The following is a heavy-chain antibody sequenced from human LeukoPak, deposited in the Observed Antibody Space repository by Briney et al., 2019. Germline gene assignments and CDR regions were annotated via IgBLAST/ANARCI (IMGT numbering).Heavy chain of an antibody. CDR1: GFTFRTYS. CDR3: ARFLATWDYYYMDV. Sequence: HPGGSPRLSCAASGFTFRTYSMNWVRQSPGKGLEWVSHIGGGGTFIYYADSVKGRFTISRDNDKNSVYLQMNSLRAKDTAVYYCARFLATWDYYYMDVWGSGTTVTVSS. D-gene: IGHD3-3*01. J-gene: IGHJ6*03. V-gene: IGHV3-48*01. CDR2: IGGGGTFI.